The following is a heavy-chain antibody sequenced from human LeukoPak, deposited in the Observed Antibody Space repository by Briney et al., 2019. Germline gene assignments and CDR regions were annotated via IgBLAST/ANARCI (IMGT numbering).Heavy chain of an antibody. CDR2: TNYDGSDR. D-gene: IGHD2-15*01. J-gene: IGHJ4*02. Sequence: PGRSLRLSCAASGFTFRNYAMYWVRQAPGKGLERVAFTNYDGSDRCYADSVKGRFTVSRDNPKNTLYLQMNSLRTEDTAVYYCAKDLPDRYSLEYWGQGTMVTVPS. CDR3: AKDLPDRYSLEY. V-gene: IGHV3-30*18. CDR1: GFTFRNYA.